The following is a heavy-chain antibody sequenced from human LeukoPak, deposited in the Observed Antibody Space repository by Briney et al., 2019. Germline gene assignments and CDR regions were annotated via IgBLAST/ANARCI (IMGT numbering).Heavy chain of an antibody. CDR3: ASGQPKGSIAVAGEKYYMDV. V-gene: IGHV3-21*01. D-gene: IGHD6-19*01. CDR1: GFTFSSYS. CDR2: ISSNSSYI. Sequence: GGSLRLSCAASGFTFSSYSMNWVRQASGKGLVWVSSISSNSSYIYYADLVKGRFTISRDNAKNSLYPQMNSLRAEDTAVYYCASGQPKGSIAVAGEKYYMDVWGKGTTVTVSS. J-gene: IGHJ6*03.